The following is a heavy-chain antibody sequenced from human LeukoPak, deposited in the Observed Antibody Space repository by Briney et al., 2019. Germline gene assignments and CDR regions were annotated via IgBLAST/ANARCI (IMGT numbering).Heavy chain of an antibody. CDR1: GYTFTGYY. CDR2: INPNSGGT. V-gene: IGHV1-2*02. D-gene: IGHD3-22*01. Sequence: ASVKVSCKASGYTFTGYYMHWVRQAPGQGLELMGWINPNSGGTNYAQKFQGRVTMTRDTSISTAYMELSRLRSDDTAVYYCARGYYYDSSGYYSRSHYYYYMDVWGKGTTVTVSS. J-gene: IGHJ6*03. CDR3: ARGYYYDSSGYYSRSHYYYYMDV.